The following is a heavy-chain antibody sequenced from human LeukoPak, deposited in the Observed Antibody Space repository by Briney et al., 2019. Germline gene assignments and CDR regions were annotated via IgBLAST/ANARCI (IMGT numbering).Heavy chain of an antibody. CDR2: IYYSGSP. CDR1: GGSISSNNYY. D-gene: IGHD1-1*01. Sequence: SETLSLTCTVSGGSISSNNYYWGWIRQPPGKGLEWIGSIYYSGSPYYNPSLKSRVTISVDTSKNQFSLRLRSVTAADTAVYYCATRRTAKTGFDYWGQGTLVTVSS. V-gene: IGHV4-39*01. CDR3: ATRRTAKTGFDY. J-gene: IGHJ4*02.